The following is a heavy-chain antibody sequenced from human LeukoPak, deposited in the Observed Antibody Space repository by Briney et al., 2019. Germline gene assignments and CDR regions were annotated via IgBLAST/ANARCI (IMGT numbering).Heavy chain of an antibody. CDR2: INHSGST. V-gene: IGHV4-34*01. D-gene: IGHD6-19*01. CDR3: ARQWLVREFDS. CDR1: GGSFSGYY. Sequence: SETLSLTCAVYGGSFSGYYWSWIRQPPGKGRGWIGEINHSGSTNYNPSLKSRVTISVDTSKNQFSLKLSSVTAADTAVYYCARQWLVREFDSWGQGTLVTVSS. J-gene: IGHJ4*02.